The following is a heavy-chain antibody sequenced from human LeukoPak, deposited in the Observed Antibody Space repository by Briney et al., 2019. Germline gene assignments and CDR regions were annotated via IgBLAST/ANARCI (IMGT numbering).Heavy chain of an antibody. CDR2: INGDGSST. D-gene: IGHD5-12*01. Sequence: GRSLRLSCAASGFTFSSDWMHWVRQAPGKGLVWVSRINGDGSSTSHADSVKGRFTISRDNAKNTLFLQMNSLRVEDTAVYYCAREYRNRGHDWGQGTLVTVSS. J-gene: IGHJ4*02. CDR3: AREYRNRGHD. V-gene: IGHV3-74*01. CDR1: GFTFSSDW.